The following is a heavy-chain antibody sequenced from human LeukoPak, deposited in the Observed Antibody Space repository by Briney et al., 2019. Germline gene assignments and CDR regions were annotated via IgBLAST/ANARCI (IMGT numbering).Heavy chain of an antibody. D-gene: IGHD6-19*01. CDR3: ARHIAVAEENWFDP. CDR1: GDSVSSNSAT. Sequence: SQTLSLTCAISGDSVSSNSATWNWIRQSPSRGLEWMGRTYYRSKWYNDYAVSVKTLITINPDKSKNQVSMQLNSVTPEDTAVYYCARHIAVAEENWFDPWGQGTLVTVSS. V-gene: IGHV6-1*01. J-gene: IGHJ5*02. CDR2: TYYRSKWYN.